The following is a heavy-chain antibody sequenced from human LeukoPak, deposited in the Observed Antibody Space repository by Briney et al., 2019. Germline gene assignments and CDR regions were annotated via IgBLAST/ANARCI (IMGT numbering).Heavy chain of an antibody. Sequence: GGSLRLSCAVSRFTLSTYAMTWVRQAPGKGLEWVSTIGGGGAGTYYADSVRGRFTISRDSSKDTLYLQMNSLRAEDTAVYYCAKTHGDYVYYFFYAMDVWGQGTTVTVSS. V-gene: IGHV3-23*01. D-gene: IGHD4-17*01. CDR3: AKTHGDYVYYFFYAMDV. CDR1: RFTLSTYA. CDR2: IGGGGAGT. J-gene: IGHJ6*02.